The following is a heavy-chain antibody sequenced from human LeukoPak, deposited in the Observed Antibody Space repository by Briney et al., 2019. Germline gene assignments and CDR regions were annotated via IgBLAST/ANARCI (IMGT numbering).Heavy chain of an antibody. V-gene: IGHV3-7*01. J-gene: IGHJ6*02. D-gene: IGHD6-19*01. CDR3: ARGTQWLERYYYGMDV. CDR1: GFTFSSCW. CDR2: IKQDGREK. Sequence: GGSLRLSCAASGFTFSSCWMTWVRQAPGKGLEWVANIKQDGREKYYVDSVKGRFTISRDNARNSLYLQMNSLRAEDTAVYYCARGTQWLERYYYGMDVWGQGTTVTVSS.